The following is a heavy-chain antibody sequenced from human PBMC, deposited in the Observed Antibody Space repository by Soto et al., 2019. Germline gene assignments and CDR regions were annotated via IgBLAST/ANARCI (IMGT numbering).Heavy chain of an antibody. D-gene: IGHD1-26*01. CDR2: QTYDGSNK. V-gene: IGHV3-30-3*01. Sequence: QVQLVESGGGVVQPGRSLRLSCAASGFMFSSYAMHWVRQAPGKGLEWVAVQTYDGSNKYYADSVKGRFTISRDNSKNPMYLQINSLRAEDTAVYYGARAGGLLVDYWGQGTLVTVSS. J-gene: IGHJ4*02. CDR1: GFMFSSYA. CDR3: ARAGGLLVDY.